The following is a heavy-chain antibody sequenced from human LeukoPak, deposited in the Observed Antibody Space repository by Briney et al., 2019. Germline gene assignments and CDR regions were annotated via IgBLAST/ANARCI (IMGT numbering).Heavy chain of an antibody. Sequence: PGGFLRLSCAASGFTFDDYGMSWVRQAPGKGLEWVSGINWNGGSTGYADSVKGRFTISRDNAKNSLYLQMNSLRAEDTALYYCTTGVGTIFGVVTNDYWGQGTLVTVSS. CDR2: INWNGGST. D-gene: IGHD3-3*01. J-gene: IGHJ4*02. CDR1: GFTFDDYG. V-gene: IGHV3-20*04. CDR3: TTGVGTIFGVVTNDY.